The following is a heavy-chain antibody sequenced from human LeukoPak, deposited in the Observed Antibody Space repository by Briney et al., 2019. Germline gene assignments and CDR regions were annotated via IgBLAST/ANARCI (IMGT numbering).Heavy chain of an antibody. CDR1: GGSISSGGYY. CDR2: IYYSGST. CDR3: ARGYCSGGSCYSSIWGLSWLDP. Sequence: SQTLSLTCTVSGGSISSGGYYWSWIRQHPGKGLEWIGYIYYSGSTYYNPSLKSRVTISVDTSKNQFSLKLSSVTAADTAVYYCARGYCSGGSCYSSIWGLSWLDPWGQGTLVTVSS. J-gene: IGHJ5*02. D-gene: IGHD2-15*01. V-gene: IGHV4-31*03.